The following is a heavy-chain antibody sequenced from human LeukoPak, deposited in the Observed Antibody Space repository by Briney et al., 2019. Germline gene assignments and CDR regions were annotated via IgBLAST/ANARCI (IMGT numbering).Heavy chain of an antibody. CDR1: GGSISSATYS. V-gene: IGHV4-30-2*01. CDR2: ISHSGRT. J-gene: IGHJ4*02. CDR3: ARGYIYGPPFDY. D-gene: IGHD5-18*01. Sequence: SETLSLTCAVSGGSISSATYSWNWIRQPPGKGLEWIGCISHSGRTNYNPSLKSRVTMSVDRSKTQFSLRLTSVTAADTAVYYCARGYIYGPPFDYWGQGTLVTVSS.